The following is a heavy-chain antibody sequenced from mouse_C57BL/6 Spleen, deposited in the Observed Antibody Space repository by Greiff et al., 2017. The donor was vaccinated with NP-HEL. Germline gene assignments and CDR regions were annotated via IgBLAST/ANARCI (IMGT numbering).Heavy chain of an antibody. D-gene: IGHD2-5*01. CDR2: ISPGDGEP. J-gene: IGHJ4*01. CDR1: GYAFSSYW. Sequence: VQLQQSGAELVKPGAGGMMSWAASGYAFSSYWMNWVKQRPGKGLEWIGQISPGDGEPNYNGKFKGKATLTADKSSSTAYMELSSLTSEDSAVYFCANSNYDAMDYWGQGTSVTVSS. CDR3: ANSNYDAMDY. V-gene: IGHV1-80*01.